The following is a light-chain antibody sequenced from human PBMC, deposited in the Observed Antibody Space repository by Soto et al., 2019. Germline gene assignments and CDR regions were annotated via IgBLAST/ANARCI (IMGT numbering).Light chain of an antibody. V-gene: IGKV3-15*01. Sequence: EIVMTQSPATLSVSPGERATLSCRASQSVSSNLAWYQQKPGQAPRLLIYGASTRATGIPARFSSSGSGTEFTLTISSLQSEDFAVYYCQQYNNWPQTFGQGTKVDIK. CDR3: QQYNNWPQT. CDR2: GAS. CDR1: QSVSSN. J-gene: IGKJ1*01.